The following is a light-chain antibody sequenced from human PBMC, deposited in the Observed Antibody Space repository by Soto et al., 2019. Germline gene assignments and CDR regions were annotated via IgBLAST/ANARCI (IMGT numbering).Light chain of an antibody. V-gene: IGLV2-14*03. CDR1: SSDVGGFDH. Sequence: QSVLTQPASVSESPGQSITISCTGASSDVGGFDHVSWYQQHPGKVPRLLIYDVSSRPSGVPDRFSGSKSGNTASLTISGLQAEDEADYYCNSFTTTNTYVFGTGTKVTVL. CDR2: DVS. CDR3: NSFTTTNTYV. J-gene: IGLJ1*01.